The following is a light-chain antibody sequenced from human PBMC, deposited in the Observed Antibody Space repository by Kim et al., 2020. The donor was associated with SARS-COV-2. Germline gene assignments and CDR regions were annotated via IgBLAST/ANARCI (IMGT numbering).Light chain of an antibody. CDR1: SRDIGTYDY. V-gene: IGLV2-14*03. J-gene: IGLJ1*01. CDR2: DVN. Sequence: QSALTQPASVSGSPGQSITISCTGTSRDIGTYDYVSWYQQHPGKAPKLMIYDVNYRPSGVSDRFSGSKSDNTASLTISGLQPEDEADYYCASFTSKNTPSFGTGTKVTV. CDR3: ASFTSKNTPS.